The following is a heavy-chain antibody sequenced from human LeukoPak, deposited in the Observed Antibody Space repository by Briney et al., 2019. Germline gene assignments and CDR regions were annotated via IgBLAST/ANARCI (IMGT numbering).Heavy chain of an antibody. V-gene: IGHV3-21*01. CDR2: ISSSSSYI. CDR1: GFTFSSYS. CDR3: ALGAAAGTLVVDY. D-gene: IGHD6-13*01. Sequence: PGGSLRLSCAASGFTFSSYSMNWVRQAPGKGLEWVSSISSSSSYIYYADSVKGRFTISRDNAKNSLYLQMNSLRAEDTAVYYCALGAAAGTLVVDYWGQGTLVTVSS. J-gene: IGHJ4*02.